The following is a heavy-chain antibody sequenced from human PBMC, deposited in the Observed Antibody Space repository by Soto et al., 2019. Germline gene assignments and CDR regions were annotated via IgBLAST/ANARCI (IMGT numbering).Heavy chain of an antibody. CDR1: GFTFSSYS. Sequence: PGGSLRLSCAASGFTFSSYSMNWVRQAPGKGLEWVSSISSSSSYIYYADSVKGRFTISRDNAKNSLYLQMNSLRAEDTAVYYCARASDIVVVPAADNWFDPWGQGPRSPSPQ. J-gene: IGHJ5*02. CDR3: ARASDIVVVPAADNWFDP. D-gene: IGHD2-2*01. CDR2: ISSSSSYI. V-gene: IGHV3-21*01.